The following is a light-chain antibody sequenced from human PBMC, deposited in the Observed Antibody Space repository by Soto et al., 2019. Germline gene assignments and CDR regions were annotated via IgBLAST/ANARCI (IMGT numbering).Light chain of an antibody. J-gene: IGKJ2*01. Sequence: EIVMTQSPATLSVSPGERATLSCRASQSVSSNLAWYQQKPGQAPRLLIYGASTRATGIPARFSGSGSGTEFTLTISSLQSEDFSVYYCQQYNNWPPGMYTFGQATKLEIK. CDR3: QQYNNWPPGMYT. CDR2: GAS. V-gene: IGKV3-15*01. CDR1: QSVSSN.